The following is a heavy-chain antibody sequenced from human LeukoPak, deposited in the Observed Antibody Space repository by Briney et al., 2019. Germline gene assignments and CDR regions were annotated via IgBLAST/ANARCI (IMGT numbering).Heavy chain of an antibody. V-gene: IGHV3-64D*09. CDR2: ISNNGGST. Sequence: AGGSLRLSCSASGFTFSSYPMHWVRQAPGKGLKYVSAISNNGGSTYYADSVKGRFTVSRDNSKNTLYLQMSSLRAEDTAVYYCVKYDSSGYYYVYWGQGTLVPVSS. CDR3: VKYDSSGYYYVY. D-gene: IGHD3-22*01. J-gene: IGHJ4*02. CDR1: GFTFSSYP.